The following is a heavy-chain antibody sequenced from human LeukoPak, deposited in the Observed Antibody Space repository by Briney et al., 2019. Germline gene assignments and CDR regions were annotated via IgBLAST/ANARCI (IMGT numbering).Heavy chain of an antibody. J-gene: IGHJ4*02. V-gene: IGHV1-46*01. Sequence: ASVKVSCKASGYTFTSYYMHWVRQAPGQGLEWMGIINPSGGSTSYAQKFQGRVTMTRNTSISTAYMELSSLRSEDTAVYYCARGYYDSSGYYYGGGYWGQGTLVTVSS. CDR2: INPSGGST. D-gene: IGHD3-22*01. CDR3: ARGYYDSSGYYYGGGY. CDR1: GYTFTSYY.